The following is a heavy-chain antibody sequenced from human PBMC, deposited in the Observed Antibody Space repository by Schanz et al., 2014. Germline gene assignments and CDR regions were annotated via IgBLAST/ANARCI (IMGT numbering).Heavy chain of an antibody. D-gene: IGHD2-15*01. CDR1: GYTFTNFY. Sequence: QVHLVQSGAEVRKPGASVKVSCKASGYTFTNFYIHWVRQAPGQGLEWVGIINPSEGGTSFPQKFKDRLTMTRDTSTSTFYMELSSLRSEDTAVYYCARGRGCTGGSCYSWFDLWGQGTLVTVAS. J-gene: IGHJ5*02. CDR2: INPSEGGT. V-gene: IGHV1-46*01. CDR3: ARGRGCTGGSCYSWFDL.